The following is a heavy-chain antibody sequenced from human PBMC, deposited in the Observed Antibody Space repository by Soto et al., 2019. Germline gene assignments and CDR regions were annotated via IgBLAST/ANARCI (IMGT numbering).Heavy chain of an antibody. Sequence: EWLKVACEASGYRFITNWITWVRQMPGKGLEWMAIINPGNSETRYSPAFQGQVTISADKSITNTYLQWDSLKASDTAMYFCARPHNNYVASWGQGNLVTLS. V-gene: IGHV5-51*01. CDR3: ARPHNNYVAS. J-gene: IGHJ4*02. CDR2: INPGNSET. D-gene: IGHD2-21*01. CDR1: GYRFITNW.